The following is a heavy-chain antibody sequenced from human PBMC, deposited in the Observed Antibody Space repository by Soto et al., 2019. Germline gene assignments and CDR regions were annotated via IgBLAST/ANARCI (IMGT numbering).Heavy chain of an antibody. Sequence: EVQLVESGGGLIQSGGSLRLSCAASGITVSRNYMSWVRQAPGKGLEWVSVIYGGGVTQYAEFVQGRFIISRDNSKNTFYLQVNSLRAEDTAVYYCARGGEEILDVYGMDVWGQGTTVTVSS. V-gene: IGHV3-53*01. CDR2: IYGGGVT. D-gene: IGHD3-10*01. CDR1: GITVSRNY. J-gene: IGHJ6*02. CDR3: ARGGEEILDVYGMDV.